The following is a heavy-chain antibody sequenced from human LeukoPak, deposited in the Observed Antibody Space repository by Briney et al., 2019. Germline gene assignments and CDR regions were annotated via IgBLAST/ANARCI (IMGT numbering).Heavy chain of an antibody. CDR3: TTGPQRSLIWSGYYNRPNYFDY. CDR2: IKSKTDGGTT. V-gene: IGHV3-15*01. D-gene: IGHD3-3*01. J-gene: IGHJ4*02. CDR1: GFTFSNAW. Sequence: GGSLRLSCAASGFTFSNAWMSWVRQAPGKGLEWVGRIKSKTDGGTTDYAAPVKGRFTISRDDSKNTLYLQMNSLKTEDTAVYYCTTGPQRSLIWSGYYNRPNYFDYWGQGTLVTVSS.